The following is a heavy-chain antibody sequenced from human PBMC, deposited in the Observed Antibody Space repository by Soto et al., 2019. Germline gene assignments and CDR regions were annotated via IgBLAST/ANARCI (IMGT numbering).Heavy chain of an antibody. CDR3: AKDVANFLITFGGVIVPGAFDI. J-gene: IGHJ3*02. D-gene: IGHD3-16*02. V-gene: IGHV3-53*01. Sequence: GGSLRLSCAASGFTVSSNYMSWVRQAPGKGLEWVSVIYSGGSTYYADSVKGRFTISRDNSKNTLYLQMNSLRAEDTAVYYCAKDVANFLITFGGVIVPGAFDIWGQGTMVTVSS. CDR2: IYSGGST. CDR1: GFTVSSNY.